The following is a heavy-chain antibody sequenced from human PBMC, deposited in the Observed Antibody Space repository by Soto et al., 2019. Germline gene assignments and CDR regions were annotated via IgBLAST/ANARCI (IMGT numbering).Heavy chain of an antibody. CDR2: ISYDGSNK. J-gene: IGHJ4*02. V-gene: IGHV3-30-3*01. CDR1: GFTFSSYA. CDR3: ARPRDYYDSSGYYPTYFDD. Sequence: GGSLRLSCAASGFTFSSYAMHWVRQAPGKGLEWVAVISYDGSNKYYADSVKGRFTISRDNSKNTLYLQMNSLRAEDTAVYYCARPRDYYDSSGYYPTYFDDWGQGTLVTVSS. D-gene: IGHD3-22*01.